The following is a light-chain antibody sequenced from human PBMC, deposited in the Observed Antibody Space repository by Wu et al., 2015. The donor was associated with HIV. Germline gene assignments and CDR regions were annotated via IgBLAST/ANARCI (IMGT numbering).Light chain of an antibody. CDR1: QSVSSNY. V-gene: IGKV3-20*01. J-gene: IGKJ1*01. CDR3: QQYGDSLTWT. CDR2: GAS. Sequence: EIVLTQSPGTLSLSPGERATLSCRASQSVSSNYLAWYQQKPGQAPRLLIYGASRRATGTPDRFSGSGSATEFTLTISRLESEDFAVYYCQQYGDSLTWTFGQGTKVEIK.